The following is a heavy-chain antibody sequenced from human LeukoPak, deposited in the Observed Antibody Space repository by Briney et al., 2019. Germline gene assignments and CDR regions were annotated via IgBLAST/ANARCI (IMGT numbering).Heavy chain of an antibody. J-gene: IGHJ5*02. V-gene: IGHV3-48*01. D-gene: IGHD1-20*01. CDR2: ISSSSSTI. CDR1: GFTFTSYS. Sequence: GGSLRLSCAASGFTFTSYSMNWVRQTPGKGLEWVSYISSSSSTIYYADSVKGRFTISRDNAKNSLYLQMNSLRAEDTAVYYCAKDLGITGTFDPWGQGTLVTVSS. CDR3: AKDLGITGTFDP.